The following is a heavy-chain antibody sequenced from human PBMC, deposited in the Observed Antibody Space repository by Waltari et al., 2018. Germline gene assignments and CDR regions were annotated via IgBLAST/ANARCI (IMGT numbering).Heavy chain of an antibody. Sequence: QVQLVQSGAEVKKPGSSVKVSCKASGGTFSSYAISWVRQAPGQGLEWRGGIIPIFGTANYAQKFQGRVTITTDESTSTAYMELSSLRSEDTAVDYCARGHDSGYDPPYYYMDVWGKGTTVTVSS. CDR2: IIPIFGTA. CDR1: GGTFSSYA. D-gene: IGHD5-12*01. J-gene: IGHJ6*03. V-gene: IGHV1-69*05. CDR3: ARGHDSGYDPPYYYMDV.